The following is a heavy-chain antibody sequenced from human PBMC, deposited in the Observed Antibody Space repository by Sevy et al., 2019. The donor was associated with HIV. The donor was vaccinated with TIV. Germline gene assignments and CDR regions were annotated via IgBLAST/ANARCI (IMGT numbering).Heavy chain of an antibody. CDR1: GFTFSSYA. CDR3: AKIDGGNFYYYYGMDV. V-gene: IGHV3-23*01. J-gene: IGHJ6*02. D-gene: IGHD2-21*02. CDR2: ISGSGGST. Sequence: GGSLRLSCGASGFTFSSYAMSWVRQAPGKGLEWVSAISGSGGSTYYADSVKGRFNISRDNSKNTLYLQMNSLRAEDTAVYYCAKIDGGNFYYYYGMDVWGQGTTVTVSS.